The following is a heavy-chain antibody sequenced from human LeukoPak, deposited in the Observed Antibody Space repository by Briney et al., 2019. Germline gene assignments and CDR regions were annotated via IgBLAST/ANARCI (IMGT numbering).Heavy chain of an antibody. CDR2: ITSDGSTT. D-gene: IGHD6-19*01. CDR1: GFTFSSYW. J-gene: IGHJ4*02. CDR3: AKDPSVRSSAYFGHY. V-gene: IGHV3-74*01. Sequence: PGGSLRLSCAASGFTFSSYWMHWVRQAPGKGLVWVSRITSDGSTTTYADSVKGRFTISRDNAKNTLYLQMNSLRAEDTALYYCAKDPSVRSSAYFGHYWGQGTLVTVSS.